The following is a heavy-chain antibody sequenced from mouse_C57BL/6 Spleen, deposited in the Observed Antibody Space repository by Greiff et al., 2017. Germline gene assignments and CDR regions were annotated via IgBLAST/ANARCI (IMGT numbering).Heavy chain of an antibody. Sequence: QVQLQQSGAELVRPGTSVKVSCKASGYAFTNYLIEWVKQRPGQGLEWIGVINPGSGGTNYNEKFKGKATLTADKSSSTAYMQLSSLSSEDSAVXFFARSLFITTVVSAMDYWGQGTSVTVSS. CDR3: ARSLFITTVVSAMDY. D-gene: IGHD1-1*01. V-gene: IGHV1-54*01. CDR1: GYAFTNYL. CDR2: INPGSGGT. J-gene: IGHJ4*01.